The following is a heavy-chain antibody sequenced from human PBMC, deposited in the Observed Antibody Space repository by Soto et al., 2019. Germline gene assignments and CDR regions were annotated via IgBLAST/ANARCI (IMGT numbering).Heavy chain of an antibody. CDR2: INHSGST. J-gene: IGHJ5*02. D-gene: IGHD3-22*01. CDR1: GGSFSGYY. Sequence: SETLSLTCAVYGGSFSGYYWSWIRQPPGKGLEWIGEINHSGSTNYNPSLKSRVTISVDTSKNQFSLKLSSVTAADTAVYYCARATGGYYNWFDPWGQGTLVTVSS. V-gene: IGHV4-34*01. CDR3: ARATGGYYNWFDP.